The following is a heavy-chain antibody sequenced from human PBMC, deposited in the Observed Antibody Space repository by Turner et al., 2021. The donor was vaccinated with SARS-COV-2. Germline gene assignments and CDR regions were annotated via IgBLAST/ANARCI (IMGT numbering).Heavy chain of an antibody. J-gene: IGHJ4*02. CDR2: TSYDGSNK. D-gene: IGHD4-4*01. Sequence: QVQLVESGGGVVQPGRSLSLCCAASGFTFSSYGMHWVRQAPGKGLEWVAVTSYDGSNKYYADSVKGRFTISRDNSKNTLYLQMNSLRAEDTAVYYCAKQQGLYSNPMYYFDYWGQGTLVTVSS. V-gene: IGHV3-30*18. CDR1: GFTFSSYG. CDR3: AKQQGLYSNPMYYFDY.